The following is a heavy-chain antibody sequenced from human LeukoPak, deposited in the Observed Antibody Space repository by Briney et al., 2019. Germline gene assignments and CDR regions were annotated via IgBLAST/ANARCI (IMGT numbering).Heavy chain of an antibody. D-gene: IGHD3-10*01. V-gene: IGHV4-39*01. CDR2: IYYSGST. J-gene: IGHJ4*02. CDR1: GGSISSNTYY. CDR3: ARHEPNNYYGSDY. Sequence: NPSETLSLTCTVSGGSISSNTYYWGWIRQPPGKGLEWIGSIYYSGSTYYNPSLKSRVTISVDTSKNQFSLKLSSVTAADTAVYYCARHEPNNYYGSDYWGRGTLVTVSS.